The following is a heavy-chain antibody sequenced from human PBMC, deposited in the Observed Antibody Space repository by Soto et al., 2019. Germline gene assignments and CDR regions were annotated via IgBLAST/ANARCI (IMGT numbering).Heavy chain of an antibody. CDR1: SGSFSGYY. V-gene: IGHV4-34*01. CDR2: LYQGLSI. Sequence: QVQLQQWGAGLLKPSETLSLTCAVYSGSFSGYYWSWIRQPPGKGLEWIGELYQGLSIVYNPSLESRVTISGDSSKNQFSLKLRSVTAADTAIYYYARHGGYYFDYWGQGTLVTVSS. CDR3: ARHGGYYFDY. J-gene: IGHJ4*02.